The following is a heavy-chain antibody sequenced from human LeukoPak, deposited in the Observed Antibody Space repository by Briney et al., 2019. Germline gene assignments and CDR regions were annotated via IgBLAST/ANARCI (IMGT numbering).Heavy chain of an antibody. V-gene: IGHV4-59*08. CDR3: ASHLTGYWSDY. D-gene: IGHD3-9*01. CDR1: GGSISSYY. Sequence: PSETLSLTCTVSGGSISSYYWSWVRQPPGKGLEWVGYISYSGGSTYNPSLKRRVTISIDTSKNQFSLRLSSVTAADTAVYYCASHLTGYWSDYWGQGTLVTVSS. CDR2: ISYSGGS. J-gene: IGHJ4*02.